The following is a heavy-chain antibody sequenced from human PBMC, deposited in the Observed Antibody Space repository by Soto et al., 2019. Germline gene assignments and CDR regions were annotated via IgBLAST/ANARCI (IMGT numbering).Heavy chain of an antibody. V-gene: IGHV3-15*01. J-gene: IGHJ6*03. CDR2: IKSKTDGGTT. CDR3: TTVEVVAATGYYYYMDV. CDR1: GFTFSNAW. Sequence: PVGSLRLSCAASGFTFSNAWMSWVRQAPGKGLEWVGRIKSKTDGGTTDYAAPVKGRFTISRDDSKNTLYLQMNSLKTEDTAVYYCTTVEVVAATGYYYYMDVWGKGTTVTVSS. D-gene: IGHD2-15*01.